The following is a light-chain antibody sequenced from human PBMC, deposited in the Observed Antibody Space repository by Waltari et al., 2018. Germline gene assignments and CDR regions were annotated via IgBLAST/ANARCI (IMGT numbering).Light chain of an antibody. CDR2: SDY. Sequence: QSVLTQPPSVSGAPRQRVTISRSGSSSNIGHNALNWSQKLPGEAPNLPIFSDYLMPSGASDRFSGSKSGTSASLAISGLQSEDEADYYCAAWDDTLNGYVFGSGTKVTVL. V-gene: IGLV1-36*01. CDR1: SSNIGHNA. CDR3: AAWDDTLNGYV. J-gene: IGLJ1*01.